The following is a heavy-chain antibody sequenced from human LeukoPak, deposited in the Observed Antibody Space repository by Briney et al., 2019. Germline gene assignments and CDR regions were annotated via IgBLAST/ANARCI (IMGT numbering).Heavy chain of an antibody. J-gene: IGHJ4*02. V-gene: IGHV3-33*01. Sequence: PGGSLGLSCAASGFTFSSYGMHWVRQAPGKGLEWVAVIWYDGSKKYYVESVKGRFTISRDNSKKTLYLQMNSLRAEDAAVYYCARDVVAWDYWGLGTLVTVSS. CDR1: GFTFSSYG. CDR2: IWYDGSKK. CDR3: ARDVVAWDY. D-gene: IGHD2-15*01.